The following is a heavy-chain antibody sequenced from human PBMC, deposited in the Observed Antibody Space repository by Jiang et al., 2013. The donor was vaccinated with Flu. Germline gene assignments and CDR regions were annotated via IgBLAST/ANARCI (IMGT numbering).Heavy chain of an antibody. CDR3: ARVIAVAGSFYGMDV. J-gene: IGHJ6*02. Sequence: KGLEWIGYIYYSGSTNYNPSLKSRVTISVDTSKNQFSLKLSSVTAADTAVYYCARVIAVAGSFYGMDVWGQGTTVTVSS. V-gene: IGHV4-59*01. CDR2: IYYSGST. D-gene: IGHD6-19*01.